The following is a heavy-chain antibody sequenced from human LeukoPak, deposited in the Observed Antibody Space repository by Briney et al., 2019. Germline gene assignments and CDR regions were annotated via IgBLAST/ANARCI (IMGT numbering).Heavy chain of an antibody. CDR2: IYYSGST. D-gene: IGHD1-20*01. V-gene: IGHV4-30-4*08. J-gene: IGHJ3*02. CDR1: GDSISSGDYY. CDR3: ARAGNWNDGDAFDI. Sequence: KPSETLSLTCTVSGDSISSGDYYWSWIRQPPGKGLEWIGYIYYSGSTYYNPSLKSRVTISVDTSKNQFSLKLSSVTAADTAVYYCARAGNWNDGDAFDIWGQGTMVTVSS.